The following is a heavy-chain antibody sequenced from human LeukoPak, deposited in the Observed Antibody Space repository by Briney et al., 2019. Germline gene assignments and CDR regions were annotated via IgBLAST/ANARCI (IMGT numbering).Heavy chain of an antibody. Sequence: GGSLRLPCAASGFTFSSYGMHWVRQAPGQGLEWVSSITSGSSYIYYADSVKGRFTISRDNAKNSLYLQMNSLRAEDTAVYYCARDACDSSGYSGAVDYWGQGTLVTVSS. CDR2: ITSGSSYI. CDR1: GFTFSSYG. J-gene: IGHJ4*02. D-gene: IGHD3-22*01. CDR3: ARDACDSSGYSGAVDY. V-gene: IGHV3-21*01.